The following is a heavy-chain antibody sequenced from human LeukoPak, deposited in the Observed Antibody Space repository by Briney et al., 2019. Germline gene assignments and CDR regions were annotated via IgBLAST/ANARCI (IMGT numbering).Heavy chain of an antibody. D-gene: IGHD5-12*01. CDR3: ARVVRGYSGYDPFDY. V-gene: IGHV1-2*02. J-gene: IGHJ4*02. CDR1: GYTFTGYY. CDR2: INPNSGGA. Sequence: ASVKVSCKASGYTFTGYYMHWVRQAPGQGLEWMGWINPNSGGANYAQKFQGRVTMTRDTSISTAYMELSRLRSDDTAVYYCARVVRGYSGYDPFDYWGQGTLVTVSS.